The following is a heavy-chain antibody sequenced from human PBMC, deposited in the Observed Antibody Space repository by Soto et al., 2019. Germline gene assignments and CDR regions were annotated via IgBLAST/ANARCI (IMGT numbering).Heavy chain of an antibody. D-gene: IGHD6-19*01. Sequence: GGSLRLSCAASGFTFSDYYMSWIRQAPGKGLEWVSYISSSGSTIYYADSVKGRFTISRDNAKNSLYLQMNSLRAEDTAVYYCARVGGSSGWTPIYDAFDIWGQGTMVTVSS. J-gene: IGHJ3*02. CDR1: GFTFSDYY. CDR3: ARVGGSSGWTPIYDAFDI. V-gene: IGHV3-11*01. CDR2: ISSSGSTI.